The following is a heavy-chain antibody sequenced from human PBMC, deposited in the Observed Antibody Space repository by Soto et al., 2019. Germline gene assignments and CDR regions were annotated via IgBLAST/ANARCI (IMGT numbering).Heavy chain of an antibody. CDR3: ARGESSVSARDFDP. CDR1: GFTFNNYA. V-gene: IGHV3-23*01. CDR2: ITSSGAA. D-gene: IGHD3-22*01. Sequence: DVQLLESGGDLAQPGGSLRLSCEASGFTFNNYAIAWVRQATGKGLEWDSGITSSGAAYYADSVKGRFTISRDNSKNKLYLQINSLRAEDTAVYYCARGESSVSARDFDPWGQGTLVTVSS. J-gene: IGHJ5*02.